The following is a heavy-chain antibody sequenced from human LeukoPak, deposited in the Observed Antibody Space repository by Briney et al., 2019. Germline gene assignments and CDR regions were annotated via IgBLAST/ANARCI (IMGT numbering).Heavy chain of an antibody. D-gene: IGHD2-21*02. V-gene: IGHV4-59*08. Sequence: MASETLSLTCTVSGGSISSYYWSWIRQPPGKGLEWIGYIYYSGSTNYNPSLKSRVTISVDTSKNQFSLKLSSVTAADTAVYYCARLAVTATYFDYWGQGTLVTVSS. CDR3: ARLAVTATYFDY. CDR2: IYYSGST. CDR1: GGSISSYY. J-gene: IGHJ4*02.